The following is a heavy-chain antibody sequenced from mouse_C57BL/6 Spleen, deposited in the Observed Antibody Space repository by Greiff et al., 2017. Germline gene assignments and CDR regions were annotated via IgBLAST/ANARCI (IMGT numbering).Heavy chain of an antibody. J-gene: IGHJ2*01. Sequence: EVQLQQSGPVLVKPGASVKMSCKASGYTFTDYYMNWVKQSHGKSLEWIGVINPYNGGTSYNQKFKGKATLTVDKSSSTAYMELNSLTSEDSAVYYCAREETGTGGYFDYWGQGTTLTVSS. V-gene: IGHV1-19*01. CDR3: AREETGTGGYFDY. CDR2: INPYNGGT. CDR1: GYTFTDYY. D-gene: IGHD4-1*01.